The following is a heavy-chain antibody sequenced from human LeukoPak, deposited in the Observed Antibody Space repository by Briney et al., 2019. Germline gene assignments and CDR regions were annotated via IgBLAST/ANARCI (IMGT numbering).Heavy chain of an antibody. CDR3: AKDFGYYDSSGLLDY. Sequence: GGSLRLSCAASGFTFSSYAMSWVRRAPGKGLEWVSGISGSGGSTYYAESVKGRFTISRDNSKNTLYLQMSSLRAEDTAVYYCAKDFGYYDSSGLLDYWGQGTLVTVSS. J-gene: IGHJ4*02. D-gene: IGHD3-22*01. CDR2: ISGSGGST. CDR1: GFTFSSYA. V-gene: IGHV3-23*01.